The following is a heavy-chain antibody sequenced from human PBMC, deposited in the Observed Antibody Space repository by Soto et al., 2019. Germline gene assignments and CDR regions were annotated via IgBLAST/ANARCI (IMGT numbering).Heavy chain of an antibody. J-gene: IGHJ4*02. CDR1: GGTFSSYA. CDR3: AKDSSGYPGGYFDY. V-gene: IGHV1-69*13. Sequence: GASVKVSCKASGGTFSSYAISWVRQAPGQGLEWMGGIIPIFGTANYAQKFQGRVTITADESTSTAYMELSSLRSEDTAVYYCAKDSSGYPGGYFDYWGQGTLVTVSS. CDR2: IIPIFGTA. D-gene: IGHD3-22*01.